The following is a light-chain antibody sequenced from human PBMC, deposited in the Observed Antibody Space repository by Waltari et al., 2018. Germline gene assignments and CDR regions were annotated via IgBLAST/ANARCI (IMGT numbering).Light chain of an antibody. V-gene: IGKV3-11*01. Sequence: EVVLTQSPATLSLSPGDRATLPCRASQSVTTDLAWYQQRRGQPPRLLIYDASARATGIPARFSGSGSGTDFTLTISGLEPEDFAVYYCHQRSNWPLTFGPGTKVDFK. CDR2: DAS. CDR1: QSVTTD. CDR3: HQRSNWPLT. J-gene: IGKJ3*01.